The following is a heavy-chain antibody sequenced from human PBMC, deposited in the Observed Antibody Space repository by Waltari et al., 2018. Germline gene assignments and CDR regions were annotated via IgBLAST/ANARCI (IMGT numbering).Heavy chain of an antibody. V-gene: IGHV4-61*02. CDR1: GGSISSGMTY. CDR2: VYTTGSI. CDR3: ARDSYGSADY. J-gene: IGHJ4*02. Sequence: QVQLQESGPGLVKPSQTLSLTCPVPGGSISSGMTYWTWIRQPAGKGLEWIGRVYTTGSINYNPFLKSRVTISLDRSKNQFSLKLSSVTAADTAVYYCARDSYGSADYWGQGSLVTVSS. D-gene: IGHD3-10*01.